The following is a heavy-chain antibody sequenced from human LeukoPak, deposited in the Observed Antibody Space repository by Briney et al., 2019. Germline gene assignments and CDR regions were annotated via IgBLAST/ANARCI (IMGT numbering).Heavy chain of an antibody. Sequence: GASVKVSCKASGYTFTGYYMHWVRRAPGHGLEWMGWINPNRGGTNYAQKFQGRVTMTRDTSISTAYMELRRLRSDDTGVYFCAGVCYSESLCFDYWGEGALVTVSS. J-gene: IGHJ4*02. CDR1: GYTFTGYY. D-gene: IGHD2-21*01. V-gene: IGHV1-2*02. CDR2: INPNRGGT. CDR3: AGVCYSESLCFDY.